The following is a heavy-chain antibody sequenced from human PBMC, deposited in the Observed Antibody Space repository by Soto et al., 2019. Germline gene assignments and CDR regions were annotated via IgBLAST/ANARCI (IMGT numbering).Heavy chain of an antibody. CDR1: GGSISSSSYY. J-gene: IGHJ6*03. D-gene: IGHD3-3*01. CDR3: ARRREDTVFGVAHPMDV. V-gene: IGHV4-39*01. CDR2: IYYSGTT. Sequence: SETLSLTCTVSGGSISSSSYYWGWIRQPPGKGLEWIGSIYYSGTTYYNPSLKSRVTISVDTSKNQFSLKLSSVTAADTAVYYCARRREDTVFGVAHPMDVWGKGTTVTVSS.